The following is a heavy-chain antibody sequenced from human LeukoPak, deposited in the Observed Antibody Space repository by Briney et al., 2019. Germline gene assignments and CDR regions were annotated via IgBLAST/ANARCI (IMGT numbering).Heavy chain of an antibody. V-gene: IGHV3-23*01. Sequence: TGGSLRLSCAASGFTFSHYAVSWVRQTSGKGLEWVSGVTGSGAMTYYADSVKGRFTISRDNSKNTLYLQMSSLRAEDTAVYYCAKGRHEGLFSTDYWGQGTLVTVSS. CDR1: GFTFSHYA. D-gene: IGHD3-10*02. CDR3: AKGRHEGLFSTDY. CDR2: VTGSGAMT. J-gene: IGHJ4*02.